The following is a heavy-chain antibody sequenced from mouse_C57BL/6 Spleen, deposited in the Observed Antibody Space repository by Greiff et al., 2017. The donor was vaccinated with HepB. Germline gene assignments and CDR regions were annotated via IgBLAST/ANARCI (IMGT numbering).Heavy chain of an antibody. CDR3: RATTVVATDAMDY. CDR2: IDPETGGT. Sequence: VQLQESGAELVRPGASVTLSCKASGYTFTDYEMHWVKQTPVHGLEWIGAIDPETGGTAYNQKFKGKAILTADKSSSTAYMELRSLTSEDSAVYYCRATTVVATDAMDYWGQGTSVTVSS. V-gene: IGHV1-15*01. CDR1: GYTFTDYE. J-gene: IGHJ4*01. D-gene: IGHD1-1*01.